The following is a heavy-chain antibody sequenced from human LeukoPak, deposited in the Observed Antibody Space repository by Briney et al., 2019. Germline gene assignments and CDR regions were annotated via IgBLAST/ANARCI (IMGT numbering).Heavy chain of an antibody. CDR1: GFTFSSYA. J-gene: IGHJ4*02. CDR3: AKEPPPYDYVWGSYRPYYFDY. CDR2: ISGSGGST. V-gene: IGHV3-23*01. Sequence: GGSLRLSCAASGFTFSSYAMSWVRQAPGKGLEWVSAISGSGGSTYYADSVKGRFTISRDNSKNTLYLQMNSLRAEDTAVYYCAKEPPPYDYVWGSYRPYYFDYWGQGTLVTVSS. D-gene: IGHD3-16*02.